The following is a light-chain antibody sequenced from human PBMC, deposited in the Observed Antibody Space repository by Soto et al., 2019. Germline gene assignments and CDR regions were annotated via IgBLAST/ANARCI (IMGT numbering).Light chain of an antibody. CDR3: QKRHMWPIK. J-gene: IGKJ5*01. CDR2: DAC. Sequence: EAVLAQSAVTTSLSTLERSTLSGSASQSFRGLLAWYQQKPGQAPRLLIYDACNRATGIPPRFSGSGSGTDFTLTISSLEPEDSAVYYCQKRHMWPIKFGKGQRLAIK. V-gene: IGKV3-11*01. CDR1: QSFRGL.